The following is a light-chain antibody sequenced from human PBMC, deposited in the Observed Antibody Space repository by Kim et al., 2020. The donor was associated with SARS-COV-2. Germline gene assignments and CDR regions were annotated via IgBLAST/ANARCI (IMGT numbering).Light chain of an antibody. CDR2: DVT. Sequence: QSALTQPRSVSGSPGQSVTISCTGTSNDVGDYNYVSWYQQLPGKAPKLIIYDVTKRPSGVPGRFAGSKSGNTASLTVSGLQAEDEGHYYCFSYAGNFETFVLFGGGTQLTV. J-gene: IGLJ2*01. V-gene: IGLV2-11*01. CDR3: FSYAGNFETFVL. CDR1: SNDVGDYNY.